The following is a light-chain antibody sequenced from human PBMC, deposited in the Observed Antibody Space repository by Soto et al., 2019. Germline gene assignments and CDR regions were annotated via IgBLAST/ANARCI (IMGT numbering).Light chain of an antibody. CDR3: QQYYTNPFT. CDR2: WAS. V-gene: IGKV1-5*03. CDR1: QSISSW. Sequence: DIHITQSPSTLSASVVDRVTITCQASQSISSWLAWYQQKPGQSPKLVIYWASTRESGVPDRFSGSGSGTDFTLTIRRLKAEDMAVYYCQQYYTNPFTFRGGTKVDIK. J-gene: IGKJ4*01.